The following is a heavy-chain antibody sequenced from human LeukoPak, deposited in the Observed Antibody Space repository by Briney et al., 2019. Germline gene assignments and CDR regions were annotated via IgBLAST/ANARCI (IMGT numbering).Heavy chain of an antibody. CDR1: RFTFSSYG. Sequence: GGSLRLSCAASRFTFSSYGMSWVRQAPGKGLEWVSAISGSGGSTYYADSVKGRFTISRDNSKNTLYLQMNSLRAEDTAVYYCAKEGDYDILTGYSTFDYWGQGTLVTVSS. CDR3: AKEGDYDILTGYSTFDY. V-gene: IGHV3-23*01. D-gene: IGHD3-9*01. J-gene: IGHJ4*02. CDR2: ISGSGGST.